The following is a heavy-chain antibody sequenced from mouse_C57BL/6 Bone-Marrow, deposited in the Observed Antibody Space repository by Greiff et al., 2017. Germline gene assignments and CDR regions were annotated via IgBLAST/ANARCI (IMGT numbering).Heavy chain of an antibody. CDR1: GFSLTSYG. D-gene: IGHD1-1*01. V-gene: IGHV2-2*01. J-gene: IGHJ1*03. Sequence: QVQLQQPGPGLVQPSQSLSITCTVSGFSLTSYGVHWVRQSPGKGLEWLGVIWSGGSTDYNAAFISRLSISKDNSKSQVFFKMNSLQADDTAIYYCASTDYGSSFGYFDVWGTGTTVTVSS. CDR3: ASTDYGSSFGYFDV. CDR2: IWSGGST.